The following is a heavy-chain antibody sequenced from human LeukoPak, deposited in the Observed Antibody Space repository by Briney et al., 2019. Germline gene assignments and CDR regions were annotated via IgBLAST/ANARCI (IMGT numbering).Heavy chain of an antibody. D-gene: IGHD1-26*01. Sequence: GGAPRLSCAAPGFTVSGNHMSWVRQSPEKGLGWVAIIESSGDMVYANSVKGRFTISRDNSKNTVSLQLNSLRAEDTAMYYCARATYSRYWYFDPWGRGTLVTVSS. CDR3: ARATYSRYWYFDP. CDR2: IESSGDM. V-gene: IGHV3-66*01. CDR1: GFTVSGNH. J-gene: IGHJ2*01.